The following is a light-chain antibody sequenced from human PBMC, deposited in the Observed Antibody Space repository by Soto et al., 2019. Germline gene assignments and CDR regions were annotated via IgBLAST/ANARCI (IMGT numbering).Light chain of an antibody. Sequence: DIQMTQSPSSLSASVGDRVTITCQASQDISNYLNWYQQKPGKAPKLLIYDASNLETGVPSRFSGRASGTDFPFTISSLQPEDVATYYWQQYDYLPPDFGPGTRLDIK. J-gene: IGKJ5*01. V-gene: IGKV1-33*01. CDR3: QQYDYLPPD. CDR2: DAS. CDR1: QDISNY.